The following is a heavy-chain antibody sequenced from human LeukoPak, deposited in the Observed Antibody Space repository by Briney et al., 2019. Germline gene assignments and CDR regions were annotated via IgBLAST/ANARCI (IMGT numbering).Heavy chain of an antibody. Sequence: SETLSLTCTVSGASINSYYWSWIRQPPGKGLEWIGYIYSSGSTNYNPSLKSRVTISVDTSKNQFSLKLSSVTAADTAVYYCARVPKYDILTGYFYYYYHLDVWGKGTTVTVSS. V-gene: IGHV4-59*12. D-gene: IGHD3-9*01. J-gene: IGHJ6*03. CDR1: GASINSYY. CDR2: IYSSGST. CDR3: ARVPKYDILTGYFYYYYHLDV.